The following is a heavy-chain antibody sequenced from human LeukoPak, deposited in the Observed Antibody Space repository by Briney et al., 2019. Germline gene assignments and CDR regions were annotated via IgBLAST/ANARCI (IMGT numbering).Heavy chain of an antibody. CDR2: IYYSGST. CDR1: GGSISSGGYY. D-gene: IGHD1-1*01. V-gene: IGHV4-31*03. Sequence: SETLSLTCTVSGGSISSGGYYWSWTRQHPGKGLEWIGYIYYSGSTYYNPSLKSRVTISVDTSKNQFSLKLSSVTAADTAVYYCARELEPRFFDIWGQGTMVTVSS. CDR3: ARELEPRFFDI. J-gene: IGHJ3*02.